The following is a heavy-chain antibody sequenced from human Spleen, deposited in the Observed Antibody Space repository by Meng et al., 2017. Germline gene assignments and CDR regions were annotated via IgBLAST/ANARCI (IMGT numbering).Heavy chain of an antibody. J-gene: IGHJ4*02. V-gene: IGHV3-21*01. Sequence: GESLKISCAASGFPFSNHAMNWVRQAPGQGLEWVSSISSTSTNRHFADSVKGRFAISRDNAKNSLSLQMNSLRAEDTGVYYCARVYCGGGGCSFDYWGQGPL. D-gene: IGHD2-15*01. CDR1: GFPFSNHA. CDR3: ARVYCGGGGCSFDY. CDR2: ISSTSTNR.